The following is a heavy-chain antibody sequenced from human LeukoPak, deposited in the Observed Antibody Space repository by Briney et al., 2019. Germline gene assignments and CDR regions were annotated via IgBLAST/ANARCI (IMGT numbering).Heavy chain of an antibody. V-gene: IGHV4-59*01. CDR1: GGSISSYY. J-gene: IGHJ4*02. Sequence: SETLSLTCTVSGGSISSYYWSWIRQPPGKGLEWIGDIYYSESTNYNPSLKSRVTISVDTSQNQFSLKLSSVTAADTAVYYCARGRIAVAGTKDYFDYWGQGALVTVSS. CDR3: ARGRIAVAGTKDYFDY. D-gene: IGHD6-19*01. CDR2: IYYSEST.